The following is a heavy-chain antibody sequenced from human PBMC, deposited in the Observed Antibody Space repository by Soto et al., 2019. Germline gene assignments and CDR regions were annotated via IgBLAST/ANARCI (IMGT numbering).Heavy chain of an antibody. CDR3: ARAPFYEFWSGYYREKYFDY. Sequence: QVQLVQSGSEVKKPGSSVKVSCKASGGTFSSHAISWVRQAPGQGLEWMGCIIPIFGATNYAQKFQGRVTIIADEYTATAYVELSSLRSEDTAVYYCARAPFYEFWSGYYREKYFDYWGRGSLVSVSS. J-gene: IGHJ4*02. D-gene: IGHD3-3*01. CDR2: IIPIFGAT. CDR1: GGTFSSHA. V-gene: IGHV1-69*12.